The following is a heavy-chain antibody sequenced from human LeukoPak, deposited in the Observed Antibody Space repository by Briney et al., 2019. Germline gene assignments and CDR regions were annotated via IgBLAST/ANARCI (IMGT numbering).Heavy chain of an antibody. Sequence: SETLSLTCNVSGDSISSYYWSWIRQPPGKGLEWIGYIYYSGSTNYNPSLKSRVTMSVDRSKNQFSLKLSSVTAADTAVYYCARTVAAATIWYLDYWGQGTLVTVSS. CDR1: GDSISSYY. CDR3: ARTVAAATIWYLDY. D-gene: IGHD2-2*01. J-gene: IGHJ4*02. V-gene: IGHV4-59*01. CDR2: IYYSGST.